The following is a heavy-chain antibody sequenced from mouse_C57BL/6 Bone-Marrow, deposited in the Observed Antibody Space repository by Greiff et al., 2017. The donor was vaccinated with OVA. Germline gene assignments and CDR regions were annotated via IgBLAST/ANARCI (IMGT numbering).Heavy chain of an antibody. Sequence: QVHVKQSGPELVRPGASVKISCKAPGYTFTSHWMQWVRQRPGQGLEWIGEIFPGSGSTYYNEKFKGKATLTVDTSSSTAYMQLSSLTSEDSAVYFCAREYGPDGVFAYWGQGTLVTVSA. CDR2: IFPGSGST. CDR3: AREYGPDGVFAY. D-gene: IGHD2-10*02. J-gene: IGHJ3*01. V-gene: IGHV1-56*01. CDR1: GYTFTSHW.